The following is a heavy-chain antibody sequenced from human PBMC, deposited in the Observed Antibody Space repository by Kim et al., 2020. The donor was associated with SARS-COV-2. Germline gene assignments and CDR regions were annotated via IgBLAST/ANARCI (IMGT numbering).Heavy chain of an antibody. J-gene: IGHJ4*01. D-gene: IGHD1-26*01. CDR2: ISYDGSNK. CDR1: GFTFSSYA. CDR3: ARSYWRTRAVGATTVDY. V-gene: IGHV3-30-3*01. Sequence: GGSLRLSCAASGFTFSSYAMHWVRQAPGKGLEWVAVISYDGSNKYYADSVKGRFTISRDNSKNTLYLQMNSLRAEDTAVYYCARSYWRTRAVGATTVDY.